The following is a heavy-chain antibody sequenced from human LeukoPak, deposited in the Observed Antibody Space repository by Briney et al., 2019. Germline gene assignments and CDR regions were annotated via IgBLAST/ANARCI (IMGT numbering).Heavy chain of an antibody. D-gene: IGHD5-18*01. CDR3: ARCGYSSGYLYYYYYGMDV. CDR1: GFTFSSYW. V-gene: IGHV3-7*01. CDR2: IKQDGSEK. J-gene: IGHJ6*02. Sequence: GGSLRLSCAASGFTFSSYWMSWVRQAPGKGLEWVANIKQDGSEKYYVDSVKGRFTISRDNAKNSLYLQMNSLRAEDTAVYYCARCGYSSGYLYYYYYGMDVWGQGTTVTVSS.